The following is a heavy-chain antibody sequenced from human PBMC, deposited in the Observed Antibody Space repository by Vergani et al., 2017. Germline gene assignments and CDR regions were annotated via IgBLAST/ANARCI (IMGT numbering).Heavy chain of an antibody. V-gene: IGHV4-30-2*01. D-gene: IGHD3-10*01. J-gene: IGHJ5*02. CDR2: IYHSGST. Sequence: VQLVESGGGLVKPGGSLRLSCAASGFTFSNAWMSWVRQPPGKGLEWIGYIYHSGSTYYNPSLKSRVTISVDRSKNQFSLKLSSVTAADTAVYYCAREVGHYYGSGDNWFDPWGQGTLVTVSS. CDR3: AREVGHYYGSGDNWFDP. CDR1: GFTFSNAW.